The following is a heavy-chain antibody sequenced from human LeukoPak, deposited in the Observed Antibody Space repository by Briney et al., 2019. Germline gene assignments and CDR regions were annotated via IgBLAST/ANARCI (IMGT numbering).Heavy chain of an antibody. J-gene: IGHJ4*02. V-gene: IGHV3-66*01. CDR2: LYSGGTT. D-gene: IGHD4/OR15-4a*01. Sequence: GGSLRLSCAISGFTVSGNYVNWVRQAPGKGLEWVSVLYSGGTTSYADSVKGRFTISRDNSKNTLYLQMNSLRAEDTAVYYCAKEGAPGFDYWGQGTLVTVSS. CDR1: GFTVSGNY. CDR3: AKEGAPGFDY.